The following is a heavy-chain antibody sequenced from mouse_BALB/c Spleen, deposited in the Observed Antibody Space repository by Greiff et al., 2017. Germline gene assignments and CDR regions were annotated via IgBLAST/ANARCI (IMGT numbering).Heavy chain of an antibody. J-gene: IGHJ3*01. V-gene: IGHV5-6*01. CDR1: GFTFSSYG. CDR2: ISSGGSYT. D-gene: IGHD2-4*01. CDR3: ARQDYGWFAY. Sequence: EVQLVESGGDLVKPGGSLKLSCAASGFTFSSYGMSWVRQTPDKRLEWVATISSGGSYTYYPDSVKGRFTISRDNAKNTLYLQMSSLKSEDTAMYYCARQDYGWFAYWGQGTLVTVSA.